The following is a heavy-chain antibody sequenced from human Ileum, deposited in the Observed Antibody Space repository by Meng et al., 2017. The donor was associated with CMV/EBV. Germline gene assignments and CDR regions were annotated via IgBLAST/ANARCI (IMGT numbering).Heavy chain of an antibody. CDR3: AGGSSSSYFDY. D-gene: IGHD6-6*01. V-gene: IGHV1-69*05. J-gene: IGHJ4*02. CDR2: IILIFGTA. CDR1: GGTFSSYA. Sequence: SCKASGGTFSSYAISWVRQAHGQGLEWMGGIILIFGTANYAQKFQGRVTITTDESTSTAYMELSSLRSEDTAVYYCAGGSSSSYFDYWGQGTLVTVSS.